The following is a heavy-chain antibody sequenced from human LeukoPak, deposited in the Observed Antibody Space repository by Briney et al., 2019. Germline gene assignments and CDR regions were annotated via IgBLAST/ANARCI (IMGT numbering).Heavy chain of an antibody. D-gene: IGHD3-22*01. Sequence: SETLSLTCTVSGVSISSSNSYWGWIRQPPGKGLEWIGSIYYSGNTYYNASLKSQVSISIDTSKNQFSLRLTSVTAADTAVYYCARVGMGPYYYDSSGYSDYWGQGTLVTVSS. CDR2: IYYSGNT. CDR1: GVSISSSNSY. V-gene: IGHV4-39*01. J-gene: IGHJ4*02. CDR3: ARVGMGPYYYDSSGYSDY.